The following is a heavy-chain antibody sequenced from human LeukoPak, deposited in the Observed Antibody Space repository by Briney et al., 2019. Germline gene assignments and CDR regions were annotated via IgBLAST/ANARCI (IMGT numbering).Heavy chain of an antibody. D-gene: IGHD5-24*01. CDR3: ARRDGYGAYDI. V-gene: IGHV5-51*01. CDR1: GYSFTSYW. Sequence: GESLKISCKGSGYSFTSYWSGWVRQMPGKGLEWMGIIYPGDSDTRYSPSFQGQVTISADKSMSTAYLKWNSLKASDTAMYYCARRDGYGAYDIWGQGTMVTVSS. J-gene: IGHJ3*02. CDR2: IYPGDSDT.